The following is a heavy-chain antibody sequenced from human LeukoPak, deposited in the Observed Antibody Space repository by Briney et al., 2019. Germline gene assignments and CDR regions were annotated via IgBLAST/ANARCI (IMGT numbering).Heavy chain of an antibody. V-gene: IGHV3-30*18. D-gene: IGHD3-22*01. Sequence: GGSLRLSCAASGFTFSSYGMHWVRQAPGKGLEWVAVISYDGSNKYYADSVKGRFTISRDNSKNTLYLQMNSLRAEDTAVYYCANGVFDYDSSGYSNYWGQGTLVTVSS. CDR1: GFTFSSYG. J-gene: IGHJ4*02. CDR2: ISYDGSNK. CDR3: ANGVFDYDSSGYSNY.